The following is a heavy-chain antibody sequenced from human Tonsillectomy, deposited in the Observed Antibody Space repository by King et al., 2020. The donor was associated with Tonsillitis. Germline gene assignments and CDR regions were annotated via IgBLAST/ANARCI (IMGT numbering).Heavy chain of an antibody. CDR2: ISFDGSRK. CDR3: AGDRGSASFDY. CDR1: GFTFSSYT. J-gene: IGHJ4*02. Sequence: VQLVESGGGVVQPGRSLRLSFTASGFTFSSYTIHWVRQAPGKGLEWVAGISFDGSRKYYPDSLKGRFTISQDNSRNTLNLQMNSLRPEDTAVYYCAGDRGSASFDYWGQGTLVTVSS. D-gene: IGHD2-15*01. V-gene: IGHV3-30-3*01.